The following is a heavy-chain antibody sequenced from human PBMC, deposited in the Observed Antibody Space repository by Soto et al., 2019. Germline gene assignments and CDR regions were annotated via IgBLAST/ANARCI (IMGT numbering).Heavy chain of an antibody. CDR3: ARWGRSVVPAATPNFDY. D-gene: IGHD2-2*01. J-gene: IGHJ4*02. V-gene: IGHV1-18*01. CDR1: GYTFTSYG. Sequence: ASVKVSCKASGYTFTSYGISWVRQAPGQGLEWMGWISAYNGNTNYAQKLQGRVTMTTDTSTSTAYMELRSLRSDDTAVYYCARWGRSVVPAATPNFDYWGQGTLVTVSS. CDR2: ISAYNGNT.